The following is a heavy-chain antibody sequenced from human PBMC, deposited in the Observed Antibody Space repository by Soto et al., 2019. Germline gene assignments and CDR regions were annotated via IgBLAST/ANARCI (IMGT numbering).Heavy chain of an antibody. D-gene: IGHD3-10*01. CDR3: ARDISSGSYYILYYYYYYGMDV. Sequence: AASVKVSCKASGYTFTSYGISWVRQAPGQGLEWMGWISAYNGNTNYAQKLQGRVTMTTDTSTSTAYMELRSLRSDDTAVYYCARDISSGSYYILYYYYYYGMDVWGQGTTVTVSS. CDR1: GYTFTSYG. CDR2: ISAYNGNT. V-gene: IGHV1-18*04. J-gene: IGHJ6*02.